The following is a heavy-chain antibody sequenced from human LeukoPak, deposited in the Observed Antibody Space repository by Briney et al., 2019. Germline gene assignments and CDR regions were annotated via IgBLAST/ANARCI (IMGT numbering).Heavy chain of an antibody. Sequence: GASVKVSCKASGYTFTGYYMHWVRQAPGQGLEWMGWINPNSGGTNYAQKLQGRVTMTTDTSTSTAYMELRSLRSDDTAVYYCARDRHYDSSGYYFANNWFDPWGQGTLVTVSS. D-gene: IGHD3-22*01. J-gene: IGHJ5*02. V-gene: IGHV1-2*02. CDR2: INPNSGGT. CDR1: GYTFTGYY. CDR3: ARDRHYDSSGYYFANNWFDP.